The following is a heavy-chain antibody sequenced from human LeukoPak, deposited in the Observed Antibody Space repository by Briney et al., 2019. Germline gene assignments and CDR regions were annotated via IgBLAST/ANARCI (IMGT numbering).Heavy chain of an antibody. CDR2: IIPIFGIA. CDR3: ARDDRYLLPSAYYSNGLDV. CDR1: GGTFSSYA. D-gene: IGHD1-1*01. Sequence: ASVKVSCKASGGTFSSYAISWVRQAPGQGLEWMGRIIPIFGIANYAQKFQGRVTITADKSTSTAYMELSSLRSEDTAVYYCARDDRYLLPSAYYSNGLDVWGQGTTVTVSS. V-gene: IGHV1-69*04. J-gene: IGHJ6*02.